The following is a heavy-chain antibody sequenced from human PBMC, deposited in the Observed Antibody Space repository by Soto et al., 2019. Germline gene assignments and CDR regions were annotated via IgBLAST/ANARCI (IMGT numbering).Heavy chain of an antibody. CDR1: GGSINSYY. CDR2: IYYSGST. Sequence: SETLSLTCTVSGGSINSYYWSWIRQPPGKGLEWIGYIYYSGSTKYNPSLKSRVTISVDTSKNQFSLNLSSVTAADTAVYYCARVPRFLEWLFPFDYWGQGTLVTVS. J-gene: IGHJ4*02. D-gene: IGHD3-3*01. CDR3: ARVPRFLEWLFPFDY. V-gene: IGHV4-59*08.